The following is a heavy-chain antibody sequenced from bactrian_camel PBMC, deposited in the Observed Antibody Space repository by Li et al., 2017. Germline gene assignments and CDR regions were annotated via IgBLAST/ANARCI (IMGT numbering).Heavy chain of an antibody. Sequence: HVQLVESGGGSVQTGGSLSLSCEISGSTDGTWCMAWYRQGPGKEREGIAASYQGGTRTYYADSVKGRFTVSKDNAKNTLYLQMSSLKPEDKGMYYCAAGPRLYGGSWSFPGWYKHWGQGTQVTVS. V-gene: IGHV3S55*01. J-gene: IGHJ4*01. CDR3: AAGPRLYGGSWSFPGWYKH. CDR2: QGGTRT. CDR1: GSTDGTWC. D-gene: IGHD6*01.